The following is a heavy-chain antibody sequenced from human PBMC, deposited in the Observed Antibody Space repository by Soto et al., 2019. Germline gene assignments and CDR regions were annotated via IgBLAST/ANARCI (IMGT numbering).Heavy chain of an antibody. CDR3: ARGRTAMGPYYYYYMDV. D-gene: IGHD5-18*01. CDR1: GYTFTSYD. CDR2: MNPNSGNT. J-gene: IGHJ6*03. Sequence: QVQLVQSGAEVKKPGASVKVSCKASGYTFTSYDINWVRQATGQGLEWMGWMNPNSGNTGYAQKFQGRVTMTRNTSISTAYMELSSLRSEDTAVYYCARGRTAMGPYYYYYMDVWGKGTTVTVSS. V-gene: IGHV1-8*01.